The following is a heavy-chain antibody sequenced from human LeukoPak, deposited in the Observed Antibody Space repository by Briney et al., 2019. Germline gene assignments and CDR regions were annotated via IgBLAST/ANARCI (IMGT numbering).Heavy chain of an antibody. J-gene: IGHJ4*02. CDR3: ARSDCSYVSCYVLDY. Sequence: GGSLRLSCAVSGITLSNYGMSWVRQAPGKGLEWVAGISDRHGSTIYADSVKGRFSISRDSSKNTLYLQMSVLRAEDTAVYYCARSDCSYVSCYVLDYWGQGAQVTVSP. D-gene: IGHD2-2*01. V-gene: IGHV3-23*01. CDR1: GITLSNYG. CDR2: ISDRHGST.